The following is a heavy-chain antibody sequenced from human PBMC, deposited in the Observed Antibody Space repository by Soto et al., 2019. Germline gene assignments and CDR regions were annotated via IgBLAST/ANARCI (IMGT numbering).Heavy chain of an antibody. D-gene: IGHD6-19*01. J-gene: IGHJ2*01. Sequence: PSETLSLTCAVYGGSFSGYYWSWIRQPPGKGLEWIGEINHSGSTNYNPSLKSRVTMSVDTSKNQFSLKLYSVTAADTAVYFCARSSVAVPGIRYFDFWGRGTLVTVSS. CDR1: GGSFSGYY. CDR3: ARSSVAVPGIRYFDF. CDR2: INHSGST. V-gene: IGHV4-34*01.